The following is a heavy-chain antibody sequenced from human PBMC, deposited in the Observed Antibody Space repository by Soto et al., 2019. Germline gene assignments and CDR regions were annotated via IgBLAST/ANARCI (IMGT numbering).Heavy chain of an antibody. V-gene: IGHV1-18*01. CDR3: ANWNNGIYFDF. D-gene: IGHD1-1*01. CDR2: ISAYNGNT. J-gene: IGHJ4*02. Sequence: VQLVQSGAEVKKPGASVKVSCRASGYTFSNYGISWVRQAPGQGLEWMGWISAYNGNTNYAQKFQGRVTMTTDTTTRTAYMELRSLRSDDSAVYFCANWNNGIYFDFWGQGTQVTVSS. CDR1: GYTFSNYG.